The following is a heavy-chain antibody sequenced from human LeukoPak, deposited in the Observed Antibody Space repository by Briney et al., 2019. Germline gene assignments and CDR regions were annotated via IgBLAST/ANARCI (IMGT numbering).Heavy chain of an antibody. D-gene: IGHD3-10*01. Sequence: PGRSLRLSCAASGFTFSSYSMNWVRQAPGKGLEWVSYISGSSSTIYYADSVRGRFTISRDNAKNSLYLQMDSLRAEDTAVYYCARPYYGSANFDYWGQGTLVTVSS. V-gene: IGHV3-48*04. CDR1: GFTFSSYS. CDR2: ISGSSSTI. J-gene: IGHJ4*02. CDR3: ARPYYGSANFDY.